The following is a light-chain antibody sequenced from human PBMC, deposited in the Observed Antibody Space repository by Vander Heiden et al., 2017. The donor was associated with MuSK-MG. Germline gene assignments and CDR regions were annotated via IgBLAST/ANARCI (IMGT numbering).Light chain of an antibody. J-gene: IGLJ2*01. Sequence: QSVLTQPPSVSAAPGPKVTISCSGSNSNIGDNYVSCYQQHPGTAPKLLIYDSNTRPSGIPDRFSGSKSGTSATLGITGLQTGDEADYYCGTGDTSLRTVVFGGGTRLTVL. CDR3: GTGDTSLRTVV. V-gene: IGLV1-51*01. CDR2: DSN. CDR1: NSNIGDNY.